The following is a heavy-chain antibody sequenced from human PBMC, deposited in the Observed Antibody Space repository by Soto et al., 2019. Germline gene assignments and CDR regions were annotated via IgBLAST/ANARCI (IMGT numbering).Heavy chain of an antibody. CDR1: GDSITNYY. CDR3: ARLGGYGVQWGWFDP. J-gene: IGHJ5*02. V-gene: IGHV4-59*13. D-gene: IGHD2-8*01. Sequence: PSETLSLTCTVSGDSITNYYWSWIRQPPGKGLEWIGYIDYSGSTKYNPSLESRVTMSVDTSKKQISLKLSSVSAADTAVYYCARLGGYGVQWGWFDPWGQGTLVTSPQ. CDR2: IDYSGST.